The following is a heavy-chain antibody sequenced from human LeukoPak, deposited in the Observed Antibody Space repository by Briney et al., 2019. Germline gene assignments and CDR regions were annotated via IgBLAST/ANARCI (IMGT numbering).Heavy chain of an antibody. CDR1: GFTFSGSA. CDR2: IRSKANSYAT. D-gene: IGHD3-10*01. J-gene: IGHJ5*02. V-gene: IGHV3-73*01. Sequence: GGSLRLSCAASGFTFSGSAMHWVRQASGKGLEWVGRIRSKANSYATAYAASVKGRFTISRDDSKNTAYLQMNSLKTEDTAVYYCTREYYYGSGITGWFDPWGQGTLVTVSS. CDR3: TREYYYGSGITGWFDP.